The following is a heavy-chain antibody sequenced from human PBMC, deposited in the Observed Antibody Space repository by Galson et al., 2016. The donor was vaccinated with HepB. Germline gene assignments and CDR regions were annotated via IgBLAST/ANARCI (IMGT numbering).Heavy chain of an antibody. CDR2: ICSGGSP. CDR3: ARESRMVRGVITYFFDY. Sequence: SLRLSCAASGFTVSSNYMRWVRQAPGKGLEWVSVICSGGSPYYADSVKGRFTISRDNSQNTLSLQMNSLRAEDPAVYYWARESRMVRGVITYFFDYWGQGTLVTVSS. V-gene: IGHV3-53*01. D-gene: IGHD3-10*01. J-gene: IGHJ4*02. CDR1: GFTVSSNY.